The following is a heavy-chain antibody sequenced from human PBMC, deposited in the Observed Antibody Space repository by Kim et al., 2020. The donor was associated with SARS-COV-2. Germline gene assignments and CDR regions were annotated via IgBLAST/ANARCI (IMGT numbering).Heavy chain of an antibody. CDR3: ARGERTYYDFWSGSVSPLNFDY. J-gene: IGHJ4*02. CDR2: IDPITGGT. D-gene: IGHD3-3*01. V-gene: IGHV1-2*02. CDR1: GYTFTDYY. Sequence: ASVKVSCKASGYTFTDYYIHWVRQAPGQGLEWMGWIDPITGGTNYAQKFRGRVTMTSDTSITTAYMELSDDTAMYYCARGERTYYDFWSGSVSPLNFDYWGQGTLVTVSS.